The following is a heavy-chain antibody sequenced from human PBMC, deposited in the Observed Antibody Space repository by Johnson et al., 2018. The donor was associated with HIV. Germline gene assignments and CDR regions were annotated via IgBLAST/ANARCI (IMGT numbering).Heavy chain of an antibody. CDR3: ARGGAAAVGAFDI. Sequence: VQLVESGGGLVQPGGSLRLSCAASGFTVSSNYMSWVRQAPGKGLEWVSVIYSGGSTYYADSVQGRFTISRDNSKNTLYLQMNSLRAGDTAVYYCARGGAAAVGAFDIWGQGTMVTVSS. J-gene: IGHJ3*02. CDR2: IYSGGST. CDR1: GFTVSSNY. D-gene: IGHD6-13*01. V-gene: IGHV3-66*01.